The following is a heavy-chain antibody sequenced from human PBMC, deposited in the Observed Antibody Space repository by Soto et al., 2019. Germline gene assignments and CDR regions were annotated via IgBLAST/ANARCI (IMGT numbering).Heavy chain of an antibody. V-gene: IGHV1-2*04. CDR3: AVYSSSGGVDAFDI. J-gene: IGHJ3*02. Sequence: VASVKVSCKASGYTFTGYYMHWVRQAPGQGLEWMGWTNPNSGGTNYAQKFQGWVTMTRDTSISTAYMELSRLRSDDTAVYYCAVYSSSGGVDAFDIWGQGTMVTVSS. CDR1: GYTFTGYY. CDR2: TNPNSGGT. D-gene: IGHD6-6*01.